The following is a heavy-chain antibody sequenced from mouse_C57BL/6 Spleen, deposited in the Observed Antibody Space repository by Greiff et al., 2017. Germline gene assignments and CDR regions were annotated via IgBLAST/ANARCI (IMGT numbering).Heavy chain of an antibody. CDR1: GYTFTGYW. D-gene: IGHD1-1*01. CDR3: ARRGIYYGSSSYYYAMDY. J-gene: IGHJ4*01. CDR2: ILPGSGST. Sequence: QVQLQQSGAELMKPGASVKLSCKATGYTFTGYWIEWVKQRPGHGLEWIGEILPGSGSTNYNEKFKGKATFTADTSSNTAYMQLSSLTTEDSAIYYCARRGIYYGSSSYYYAMDYWGQGTSGTVSS. V-gene: IGHV1-9*01.